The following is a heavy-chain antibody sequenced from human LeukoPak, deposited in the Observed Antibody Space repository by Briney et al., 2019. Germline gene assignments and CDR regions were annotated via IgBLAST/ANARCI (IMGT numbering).Heavy chain of an antibody. CDR1: GGSISSSNW. D-gene: IGHD5-24*01. Sequence: SETLSLTCAVSGGSISSSNWWSWVRQPPGKGLEWIGEIYHSGSTYYNPSLKSRVTISVDTSKNQFSLKLSSVTAADTAVYYCARISRDGYNYGFDYWGQGTLVTVSS. CDR2: IYHSGST. J-gene: IGHJ4*02. CDR3: ARISRDGYNYGFDY. V-gene: IGHV4-4*02.